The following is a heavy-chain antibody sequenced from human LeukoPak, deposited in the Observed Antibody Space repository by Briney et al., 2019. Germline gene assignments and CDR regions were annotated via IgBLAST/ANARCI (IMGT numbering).Heavy chain of an antibody. CDR3: TRDRLGFTGAFDS. CDR2: ISSSGGNL. CDR1: GFSLSSYS. D-gene: IGHD2-8*02. V-gene: IGHV3-48*01. J-gene: IGHJ4*02. Sequence: PGGSLRLSCAASGFSLSSYSMNWVRQAPGKGLEWVSYISSSGGNLYYADSMKGRLTVSRDNAENSLYLQIHSLTAGDTAVYYCTRDRLGFTGAFDSWGQGTLVTVSS.